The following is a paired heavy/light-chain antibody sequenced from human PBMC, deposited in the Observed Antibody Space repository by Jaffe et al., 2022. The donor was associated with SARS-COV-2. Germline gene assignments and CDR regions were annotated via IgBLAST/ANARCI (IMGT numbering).Heavy chain of an antibody. V-gene: IGHV3-9*01. CDR3: ALDLGNSGWGEFDY. CDR1: GVTFDEYA. J-gene: IGHJ4*02. D-gene: IGHD6-19*01. Sequence: EVQLVESGGGLVQPGRSLRLSCEGSGVTFDEYAMHWVRQFPGKGLEWVSGISWNGDTVGYADSVKGRFTIARDNANNSLYLQMNSLRVDDTALYYCALDLGNSGWGEFDYWGQGILVTVSS. CDR2: ISWNGDTV.
Light chain of an antibody. Sequence: QSVLTQPPSVSGAPGQRVTISCTGSSSNLGADCDVHWYQQFPGAAPKLLIYDNNNRPSGVPDRFSGFKSGTSASLAITGLQAEDEADYYCQSYDLRLSGVIFGGGTKLTVL. CDR1: SSNLGADCD. CDR2: DNN. J-gene: IGLJ2*01. CDR3: QSYDLRLSGVI. V-gene: IGLV1-40*01.